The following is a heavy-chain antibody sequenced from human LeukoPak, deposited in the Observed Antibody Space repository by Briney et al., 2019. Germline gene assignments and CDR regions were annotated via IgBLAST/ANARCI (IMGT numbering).Heavy chain of an antibody. V-gene: IGHV4-30-4*08. CDR3: ARVGLQKLPNWFDP. CDR1: GGSISSGDYY. CDR2: IYYSGST. D-gene: IGHD4-23*01. Sequence: SETLSLTCTVSGGSISSGDYYWSWIRQPPGKGLEWIGYIYYSGSTYYNPSLKSRVTISVDTPKNQFSLKLSSVTAADTAVYYCARVGLQKLPNWFDPWGQGTLVTVSS. J-gene: IGHJ5*02.